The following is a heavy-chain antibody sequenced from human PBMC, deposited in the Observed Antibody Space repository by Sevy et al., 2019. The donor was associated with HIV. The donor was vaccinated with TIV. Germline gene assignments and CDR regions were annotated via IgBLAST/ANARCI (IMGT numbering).Heavy chain of an antibody. D-gene: IGHD1-26*01. V-gene: IGHV3-30*04. CDR3: ARERWYSGSYTRGYYYYYGMDV. CDR2: ISYDGSNK. J-gene: IGHJ6*02. CDR1: GFTFSSYA. Sequence: GGSLRLSCAASGFTFSSYAMHWVRQAPGKGLEWVAVISYDGSNKYYADSVKGRFTISRDNSKNTLYLQMNSLRAEDTAVYYCARERWYSGSYTRGYYYYYGMDVWGQGTTVTVSS.